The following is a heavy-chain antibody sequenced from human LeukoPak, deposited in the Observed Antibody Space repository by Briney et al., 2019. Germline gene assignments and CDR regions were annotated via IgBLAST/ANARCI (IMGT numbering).Heavy chain of an antibody. Sequence: PAETLSLSCAVYGWSFSGYYWRWIRQPPGKGLEWIGDMNHSGSTNYNPSLKSRVTISVDTSKNQFYLKLSSVTAAETAVYYCARRLGRKFGERFYYYHYMDVWGKGTTVIISS. CDR1: GWSFSGYY. J-gene: IGHJ6*03. CDR2: MNHSGST. D-gene: IGHD3-10*01. V-gene: IGHV4-34*01. CDR3: ARRLGRKFGERFYYYHYMDV.